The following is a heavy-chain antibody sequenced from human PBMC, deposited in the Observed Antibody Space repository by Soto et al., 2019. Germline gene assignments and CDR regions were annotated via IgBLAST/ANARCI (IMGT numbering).Heavy chain of an antibody. CDR3: ARGYAAPRAAD. CDR1: GGSFSGYH. Sequence: SETLSLTCAVYGGSFSGYHCSWIRQPPGKGLEWIGEINHSGSTSYNPSLKSRVTISVDTSKNQLSLKLSSVTAADTAVYYCARGYAAPRAADWGQGTLVTVSS. V-gene: IGHV4-34*01. D-gene: IGHD2-15*01. CDR2: INHSGST. J-gene: IGHJ4*02.